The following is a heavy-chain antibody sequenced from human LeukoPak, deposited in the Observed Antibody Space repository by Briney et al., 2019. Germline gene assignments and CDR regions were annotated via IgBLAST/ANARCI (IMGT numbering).Heavy chain of an antibody. CDR1: GGTFSSYA. V-gene: IGHV1-69*13. CDR3: ARASGDGYKIDL. J-gene: IGHJ2*01. Sequence: SVKVSCKASGGTFSSYAISWVRQAPGQGLEWMGGIIPIFGTANCAQKFQGRVTITADESTSTAYMELSSLRSEDTAVYYCARASGDGYKIDLWGRGTLVTVSS. D-gene: IGHD5-24*01. CDR2: IIPIFGTA.